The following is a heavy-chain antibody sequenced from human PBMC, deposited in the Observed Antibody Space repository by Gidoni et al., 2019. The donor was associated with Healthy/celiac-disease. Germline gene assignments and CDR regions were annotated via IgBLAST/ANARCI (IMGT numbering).Heavy chain of an antibody. CDR1: GGTFSSYA. V-gene: IGHV1-69*01. CDR3: ATYYYDSSGYGMDV. CDR2: SIPIFGTA. D-gene: IGHD3-22*01. J-gene: IGHJ6*02. Sequence: QVKLVQSGAEVKKPGSSVKVSCKASGGTFSSYAISWVRQAPGQGLEWMGGSIPIFGTANYAQKFQGRVTLTADESTSTAYMELSSLRSEDTAVYYCATYYYDSSGYGMDVWGQGTTVTVSS.